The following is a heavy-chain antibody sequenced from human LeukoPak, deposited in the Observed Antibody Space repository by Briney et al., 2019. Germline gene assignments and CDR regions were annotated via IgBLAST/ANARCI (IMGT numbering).Heavy chain of an antibody. CDR1: GGSISSYY. Sequence: SETLSLTCTVSGGSISSYYWGWIRQPPGKGLEWIGYIYYSGSTIYNPSLKSRVTISVDTSKNQFSLKLSSVTAADTAVYYCARGYSGYDYFDYWGQGTLVTVSS. V-gene: IGHV4-59*01. CDR2: IYYSGST. J-gene: IGHJ4*02. D-gene: IGHD5-12*01. CDR3: ARGYSGYDYFDY.